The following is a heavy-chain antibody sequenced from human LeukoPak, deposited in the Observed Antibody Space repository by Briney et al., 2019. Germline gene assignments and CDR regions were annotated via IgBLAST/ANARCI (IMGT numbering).Heavy chain of an antibody. J-gene: IGHJ5*02. V-gene: IGHV4-59*01. CDR3: ARALLRPWFDP. CDR1: GGSINSYY. Sequence: RPSETLSLTCTVSGGSINSYYWSWIRQPPGKGLEWIGYISYSGSTNYNPSLKSRVTISVDTSKNQFSLKLRSVTTADTAVYYCARALLRPWFDPWGQGTLVTVSS. CDR2: ISYSGST. D-gene: IGHD3-16*01.